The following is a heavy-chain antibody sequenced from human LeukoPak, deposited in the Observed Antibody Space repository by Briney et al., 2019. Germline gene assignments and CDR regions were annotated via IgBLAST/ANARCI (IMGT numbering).Heavy chain of an antibody. CDR1: GFTFSSYS. CDR3: ARVSSINYFDY. CDR2: ISSSSSYI. D-gene: IGHD6-6*01. V-gene: IGHV3-21*06. J-gene: IGHJ4*02. Sequence: GGSLRLSCAASGFTFSSYSMNCVRQAPGKGLECVSFISSSSSYIYYADSVKGRFTISRDNAKNSLYLQMNSLRAGDTAVYYCARVSSINYFDYWGQGTLVTVSS.